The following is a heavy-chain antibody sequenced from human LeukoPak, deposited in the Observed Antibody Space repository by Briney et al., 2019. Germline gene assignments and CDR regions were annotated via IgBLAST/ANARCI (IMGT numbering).Heavy chain of an antibody. J-gene: IGHJ6*02. D-gene: IGHD3-22*01. Sequence: GGSVKVSCKASGGTFSSYVISWVRQAPGQGLQWMGRIIPILGIANYAQKFQGRVTITADKSTSTAYMELSSLRSEDTAVYYCARDSMGDSTGSYYYGMDVWGQGTTVTVSS. CDR3: ARDSMGDSTGSYYYGMDV. CDR1: GGTFSSYV. CDR2: IIPILGIA. V-gene: IGHV1-69*04.